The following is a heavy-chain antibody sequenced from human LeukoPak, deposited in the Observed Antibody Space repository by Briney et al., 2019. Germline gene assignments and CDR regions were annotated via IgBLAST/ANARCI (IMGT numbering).Heavy chain of an antibody. CDR1: GFTFSSYA. V-gene: IGHV3-23*01. CDR3: AKAVWGTYYPHYYFDY. Sequence: GGSLRLSCAASGFTFSSYAMSWVRQAPGKGLEWVSAISGSGGSTYYADSVKGRFTISRDQSKNTLYLQMNSLRAEDTAVYYCAKAVWGTYYPHYYFDYWGQGTLVTVSS. D-gene: IGHD1-26*01. CDR2: ISGSGGST. J-gene: IGHJ4*02.